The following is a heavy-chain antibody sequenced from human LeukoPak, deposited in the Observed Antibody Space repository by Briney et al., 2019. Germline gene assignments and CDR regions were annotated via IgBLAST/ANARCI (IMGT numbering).Heavy chain of an antibody. Sequence: ASVKVSCKASGYTFTSYTFTSYDINWVRQATGQGLEWMGWMNPKSGNTGYAQKFQGRVTMTRNTSITTAYMELSSLRSEDTAVYYCAKNYDFLTGYANWGQGTLVTVSS. J-gene: IGHJ4*02. CDR1: GYTFTSYTFTSYD. CDR3: AKNYDFLTGYAN. V-gene: IGHV1-8*01. CDR2: MNPKSGNT. D-gene: IGHD3-9*01.